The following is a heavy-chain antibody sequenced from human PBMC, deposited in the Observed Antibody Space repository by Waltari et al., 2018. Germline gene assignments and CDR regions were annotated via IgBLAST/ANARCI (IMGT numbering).Heavy chain of an antibody. CDR1: GFSFSNYG. Sequence: QEQVVESGGGVVQPGGSLRLSCAASGFSFSNYGMHWVRQAPVKGLAWVATMSDDGASNYHADSVKSRFTIAKDNSKNTLYLLMSVLRAEERAVYYCAKEGRWEQLVYGFNIWGKGTMVTVSS. D-gene: IGHD1-26*01. J-gene: IGHJ3*02. V-gene: IGHV3-30*18. CDR3: AKEGRWEQLVYGFNI. CDR2: MSDDGASN.